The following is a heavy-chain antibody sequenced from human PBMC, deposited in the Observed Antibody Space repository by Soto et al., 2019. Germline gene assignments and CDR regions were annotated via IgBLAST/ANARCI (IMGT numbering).Heavy chain of an antibody. D-gene: IGHD2-8*01. V-gene: IGHV3-7*05. Sequence: EVQLEESGGDLVQPGGSLRLSCAASGFTLSAYWMTWVRQAPGKGLEWVANINRDGSKKSYLDSVRGRFTISRDNVGNSLYLQMDSLRAADADLYYCARAVSTGSISLYLDAVDIWGQGTMVTVSS. CDR3: ARAVSTGSISLYLDAVDI. CDR2: INRDGSKK. CDR1: GFTLSAYW. J-gene: IGHJ3*02.